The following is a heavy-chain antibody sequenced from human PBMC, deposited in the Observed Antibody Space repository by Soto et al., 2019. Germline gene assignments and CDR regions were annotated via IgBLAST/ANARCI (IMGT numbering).Heavy chain of an antibody. V-gene: IGHV1-18*01. J-gene: IGHJ1*01. CDR2: ISAYNGNT. D-gene: IGHD6-19*01. Sequence: ASVKVSCKASGYTFTSYGISWVRQAPGQGLEWMGWISAYNGNTNYAQKLQGRVTMTTDTSTSTAYMELRSLRSDDTAVYYCAIFPPVAGSAEYFQHWGQGTLVTVSS. CDR1: GYTFTSYG. CDR3: AIFPPVAGSAEYFQH.